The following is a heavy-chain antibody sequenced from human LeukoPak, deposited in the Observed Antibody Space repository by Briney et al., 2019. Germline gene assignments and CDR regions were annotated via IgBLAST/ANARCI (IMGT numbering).Heavy chain of an antibody. CDR1: GYSISSGYY. CDR2: IYHSGST. V-gene: IGHV4-38-2*02. J-gene: IGHJ4*02. Sequence: SETLSLTCTVSGYSISSGYYWGWIRQPPGKGLEWIGSIYHSGSTYYNPSLKSRVTISVDTSKNQFSLKLSSVTAADTAIYYCASYSSSPRVPDYWGQGTLVTVSS. D-gene: IGHD6-6*01. CDR3: ASYSSSPRVPDY.